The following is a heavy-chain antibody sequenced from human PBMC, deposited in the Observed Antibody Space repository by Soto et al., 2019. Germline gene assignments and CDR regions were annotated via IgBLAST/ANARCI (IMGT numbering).Heavy chain of an antibody. V-gene: IGHV3-48*03. CDR1: GFTFSSYE. J-gene: IGHJ5*02. Sequence: PVGSLRLSCAASGFTFSSYEMNWVRQAPGKGLEWVSYISSSGSTIYYADSVKGRFTISRDNAKNSLYLQMNSLRAEDTAVYYRARAAARAQGWFDPWGQGTLVTVSS. D-gene: IGHD6-6*01. CDR2: ISSSGSTI. CDR3: ARAAARAQGWFDP.